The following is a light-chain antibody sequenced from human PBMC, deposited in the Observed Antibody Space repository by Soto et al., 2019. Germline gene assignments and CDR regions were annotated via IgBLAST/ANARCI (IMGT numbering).Light chain of an antibody. CDR1: PSDVGGSNS. CDR3: SAYAPSDVV. V-gene: IGLV2-8*01. Sequence: QSALTQPPSASGSPGQSVTISCTGTPSDVGGSNSVSWYQQHPGKAHNLMIYDVNKRPSGVPDRFSGSNSCNMASLTVSGLQAADEAYYFCSAYAPSDVVFGGGTKLTVL. J-gene: IGLJ2*01. CDR2: DVN.